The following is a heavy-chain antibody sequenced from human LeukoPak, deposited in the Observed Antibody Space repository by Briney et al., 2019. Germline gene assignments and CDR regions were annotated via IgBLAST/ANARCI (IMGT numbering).Heavy chain of an antibody. Sequence: PGGSLRLSCAASGFTFSSYEVNWVRQAPGKGLEWVSYISSSGSTIYYADSVKGRFTISRDNAKNSLYLQMNSLRAEDTAVYYCARVKKARWLQHEGHFDYWGQGTLVTVSS. D-gene: IGHD5-24*01. CDR3: ARVKKARWLQHEGHFDY. V-gene: IGHV3-48*03. CDR2: ISSSGSTI. CDR1: GFTFSSYE. J-gene: IGHJ4*02.